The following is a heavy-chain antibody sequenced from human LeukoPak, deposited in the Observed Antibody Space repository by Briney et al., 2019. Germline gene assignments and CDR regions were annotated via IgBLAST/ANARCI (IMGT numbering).Heavy chain of an antibody. J-gene: IGHJ6*02. CDR2: MNPNSGNT. D-gene: IGHD4-17*01. Sequence: ASVKVSCKASGYTFTSYDINWVRQATGQGLEWMGWMNPNSGNTGYAQKLQGRVTMTRNTSISTAYMELSSLRSEDTAVYYCARVRVDYGDYWDYYGMDVWGQGTTVTVSS. CDR3: ARVRVDYGDYWDYYGMDV. CDR1: GYTFTSYD. V-gene: IGHV1-8*01.